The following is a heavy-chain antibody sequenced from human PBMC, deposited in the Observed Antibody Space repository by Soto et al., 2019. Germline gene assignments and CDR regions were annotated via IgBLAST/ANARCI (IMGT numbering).Heavy chain of an antibody. Sequence: SVKVSCKASGCTFSSYAISWVRQAPGQGLEWMGGIIPIFGTANYAQKFQGRVTITADESTSTAYMELSSLRSEDTAVYYCARGRAIRFLEWFSRVYNGFDPWGQGTLVTVSS. J-gene: IGHJ5*02. V-gene: IGHV1-69*13. D-gene: IGHD3-3*01. CDR3: ARGRAIRFLEWFSRVYNGFDP. CDR1: GCTFSSYA. CDR2: IIPIFGTA.